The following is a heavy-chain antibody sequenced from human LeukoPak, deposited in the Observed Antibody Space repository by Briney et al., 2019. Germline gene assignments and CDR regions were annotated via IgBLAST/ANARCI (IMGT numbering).Heavy chain of an antibody. D-gene: IGHD1-1*01. V-gene: IGHV3-53*05. Sequence: PGGSLRLSCTVSGFTVSINSMSWVRQAPGKGLEWVSFIYSGGNTHYSDSVKGRFTISRDNSKNTLYLQMNSLRAGDTAVYYCAANVEDYFYMDVWGKGTTVTVSS. CDR1: GFTVSINS. CDR2: IYSGGNT. CDR3: AANVEDYFYMDV. J-gene: IGHJ6*03.